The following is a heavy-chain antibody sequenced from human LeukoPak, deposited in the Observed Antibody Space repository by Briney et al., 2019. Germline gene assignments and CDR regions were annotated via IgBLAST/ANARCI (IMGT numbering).Heavy chain of an antibody. V-gene: IGHV3-30-3*01. D-gene: IGHD1-26*01. Sequence: GGSLRLSCAASGFAFSSYAMHWVRQAPGKGLEWVAVISYDGSNKYYADSVKGRFTISRDNSRNTLYLQMNSLRAEDTAVYYCARDFGSYFNYFDYWGQGTLVTVSS. J-gene: IGHJ4*02. CDR1: GFAFSSYA. CDR2: ISYDGSNK. CDR3: ARDFGSYFNYFDY.